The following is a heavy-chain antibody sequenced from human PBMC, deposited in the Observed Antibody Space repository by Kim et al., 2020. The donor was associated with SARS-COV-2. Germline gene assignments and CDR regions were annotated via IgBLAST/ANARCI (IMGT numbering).Heavy chain of an antibody. CDR1: GFTVSSNY. CDR2: IYSGGST. CDR3: ARAHYGSGSYYTYYYYYGMDV. J-gene: IGHJ6*02. V-gene: IGHV3-53*01. Sequence: GGSLRLSCAASGFTVSSNYMSWVRQAPGKGLEWVSVIYSGGSTYYEDSVKGRFTISRDNSKNTLYLQMNSLRAEDTAVYYCARAHYGSGSYYTYYYYYGMDVWGQGTTVTVSS. D-gene: IGHD3-10*01.